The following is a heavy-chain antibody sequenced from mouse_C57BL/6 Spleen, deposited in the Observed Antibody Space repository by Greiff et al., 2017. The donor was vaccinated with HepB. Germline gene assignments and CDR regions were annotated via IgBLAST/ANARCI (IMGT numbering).Heavy chain of an antibody. CDR3: SIITTVVVDY. D-gene: IGHD1-1*01. V-gene: IGHV1-19*01. CDR2: INPYNGGT. CDR1: GYTFTDYY. J-gene: IGHJ2*01. Sequence: SGPVLVKPGASVKMSCKASGYTFTDYYMNWVKQSHGKSLEWIGVINPYNGGTSYNQKFKGKATLTVDKSSSTAYMELNSLTSEDSAVYYCSIITTVVVDYWGQGTTLTVSS.